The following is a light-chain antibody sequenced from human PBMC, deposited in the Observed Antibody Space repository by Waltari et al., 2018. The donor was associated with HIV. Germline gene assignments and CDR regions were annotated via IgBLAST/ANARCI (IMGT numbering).Light chain of an antibody. Sequence: HSALTQPRSVSGSPGQSVTISCTGTSSDVGDYNYVSWYQQHPGKAPKLLIFDITMRPSVVPERFAGSKSGNTALLTISGLHLDEEANYDCFSYAGTYTGVFGGGTTLTVL. V-gene: IGLV2-11*01. J-gene: IGLJ3*02. CDR1: SSDVGDYNY. CDR2: DIT. CDR3: FSYAGTYTGV.